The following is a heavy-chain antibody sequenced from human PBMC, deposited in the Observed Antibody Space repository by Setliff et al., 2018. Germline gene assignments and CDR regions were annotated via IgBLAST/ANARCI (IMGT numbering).Heavy chain of an antibody. V-gene: IGHV3-9*01. CDR3: ARHKYTHYMDV. J-gene: IGHJ6*03. D-gene: IGHD2-2*02. CDR1: GFTFDDYA. CDR2: ISGNSGSI. Sequence: SLKISCAASGFTFDDYAMHWVRQAPGKGLEWVSGISGNSGSIGYADSVKGRFNISRDNAKNSLSLQMNSLRAEDTAVYYCARHKYTHYMDVWGKGTTVTVSS.